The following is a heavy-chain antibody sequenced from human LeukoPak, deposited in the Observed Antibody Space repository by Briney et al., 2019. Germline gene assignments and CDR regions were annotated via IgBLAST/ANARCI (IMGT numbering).Heavy chain of an antibody. Sequence: PSETLSLTCTVAGVSISSSYSYWGWIRQPPGMGLEWIGSIYYTGNTYYNASLKSQVSISIDTSKNQFSLKLTSVTAADTAVYYCARQTGSGLFILPGGQGTLVTVSS. CDR3: ARQTGSGLFILP. V-gene: IGHV4-39*01. CDR1: GVSISSSYSY. J-gene: IGHJ4*02. D-gene: IGHD3/OR15-3a*01. CDR2: IYYTGNT.